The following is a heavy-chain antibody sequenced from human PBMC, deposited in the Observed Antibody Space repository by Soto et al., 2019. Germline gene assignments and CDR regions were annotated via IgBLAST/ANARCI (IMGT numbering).Heavy chain of an antibody. CDR1: GYTFTCCY. Sequence: ASVRSSCRASGYTFTCCYMHYVRQAPGQGLEWMGWINPNSGGTNYAQKFQGWVTMTRHTSISTAYIELSRLRSDDSAVYYWAIGPVWGFQADTAYDNDCRDVWAQGTTVTVSS. D-gene: IGHD3-16*01. CDR2: INPNSGGT. J-gene: IGHJ6*02. V-gene: IGHV1-2*04. CDR3: AIGPVWGFQADTAYDNDCRDV.